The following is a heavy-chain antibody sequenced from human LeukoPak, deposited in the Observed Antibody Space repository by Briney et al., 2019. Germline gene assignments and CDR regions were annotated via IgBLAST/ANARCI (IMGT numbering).Heavy chain of an antibody. CDR3: ARGLRRSSGPAAICCYYYGMDV. J-gene: IGHJ6*02. D-gene: IGHD2-2*01. CDR2: TNPNSGNT. CDR1: GYTFTSYD. V-gene: IGHV1-8*01. Sequence: ASVKVSCKASGYTFTSYDINWVRQATGQGLEWMGWTNPNSGNTGYAQKFQGRVTMTRNTSISTAYMELSSLRSEDTAVYYCARGLRRSSGPAAICCYYYGMDVWGQGTTVTVSS.